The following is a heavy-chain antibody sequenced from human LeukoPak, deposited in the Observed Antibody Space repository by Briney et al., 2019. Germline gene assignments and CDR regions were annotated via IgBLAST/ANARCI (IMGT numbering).Heavy chain of an antibody. CDR1: GYTFTSYA. D-gene: IGHD6-19*01. CDR3: ARGYSSGWSPY. J-gene: IGHJ4*02. V-gene: IGHV1-3*01. Sequence: ASVKVSCTASGYTFTSYAMHWVRQAPGQRLEWMGWINAGNGNTKYSQKFQGRVTITRDTSASTAYMELSSLRSEDTAVYYCARGYSSGWSPYWGQRTLVTASS. CDR2: INAGNGNT.